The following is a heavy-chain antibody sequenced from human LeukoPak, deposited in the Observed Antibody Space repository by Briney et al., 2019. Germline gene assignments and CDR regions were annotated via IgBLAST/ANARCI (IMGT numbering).Heavy chain of an antibody. D-gene: IGHD3-10*01. CDR3: VKDSAMVRGVIIPYYFDY. CDR1: GFTFSSYA. J-gene: IGHJ4*02. Sequence: GGSLRLSCSASGFTFSSYAMHWVRQAPGKGLEYVSAISSNGGSTYYADSVKGRFTISRDNSKNTLYLQMSSLRAEDTAVYYCVKDSAMVRGVIIPYYFDYWSQGTLVTVSS. V-gene: IGHV3-64D*06. CDR2: ISSNGGST.